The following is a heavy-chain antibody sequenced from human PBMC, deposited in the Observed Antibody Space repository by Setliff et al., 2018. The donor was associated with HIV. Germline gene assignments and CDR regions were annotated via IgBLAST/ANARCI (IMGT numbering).Heavy chain of an antibody. Sequence: SETLSLTCTVSGGSISSSSYYWGWIRQPPGKGPEWIGSLYYRGTTYYNPSLKSRVTISTGTSNNQFSLTLSSVTAADTAVYYCARDQKGYSYGYFDYWSQGTLVTVSS. D-gene: IGHD5-18*01. V-gene: IGHV4-39*02. J-gene: IGHJ4*02. CDR1: GGSISSSSYY. CDR2: LYYRGTT. CDR3: ARDQKGYSYGYFDY.